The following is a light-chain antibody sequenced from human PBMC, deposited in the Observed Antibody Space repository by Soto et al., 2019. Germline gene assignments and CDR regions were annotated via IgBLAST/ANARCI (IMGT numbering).Light chain of an antibody. Sequence: QSVLTQPPSVSAAPGQKVTISCSGSSSNIGNNYVSWYQQLQGTAPKLLIYENNKRPSGIPDRFSGSKSGTSATLGITGLQNGDEADYYCGTWDSSLSAHVFGTGTKVTVL. CDR3: GTWDSSLSAHV. J-gene: IGLJ1*01. CDR2: ENN. V-gene: IGLV1-51*02. CDR1: SSNIGNNY.